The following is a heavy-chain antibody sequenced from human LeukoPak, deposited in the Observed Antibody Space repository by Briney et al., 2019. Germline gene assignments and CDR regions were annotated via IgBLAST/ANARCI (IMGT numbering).Heavy chain of an antibody. J-gene: IGHJ4*02. CDR3: ANGMESSWYEFTD. Sequence: GGSLRLSCAASGLTFTTYAMSWVRQAPGKGLEWVSTISGNGDTTYYADSMKGRFTISRDDSKNTLYLQMNSLRAEDTAIYYCANGMESSWYEFTDWGQGALVTVSS. V-gene: IGHV3-23*01. CDR2: ISGNGDTT. CDR1: GLTFTTYA. D-gene: IGHD6-13*01.